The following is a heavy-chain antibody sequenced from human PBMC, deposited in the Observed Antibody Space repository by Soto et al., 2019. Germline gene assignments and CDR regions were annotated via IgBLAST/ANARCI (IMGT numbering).Heavy chain of an antibody. D-gene: IGHD3-22*01. J-gene: IGHJ3*02. V-gene: IGHV4-31*03. CDR2: IYYNGDT. Sequence: VQLQESGPGLVKASQTLSLTCTVSGGSIGSGGYYWSWIRQHPGKGLEWIGHIYYNGDTHYNPSLKSRLSISLDTSKNHFSLNLSSVTAADSAVYFCRVVTLLRPFDIWGPGTMVTVSS. CDR3: RVVTLLRPFDI. CDR1: GGSIGSGGYY.